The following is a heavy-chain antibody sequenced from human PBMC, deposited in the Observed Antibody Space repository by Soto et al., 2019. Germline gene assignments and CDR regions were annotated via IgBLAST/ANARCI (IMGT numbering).Heavy chain of an antibody. D-gene: IGHD6-19*01. V-gene: IGHV3-48*03. CDR1: GFTFSDYE. CDR2: IDTSGNVI. CDR3: AKDLLGGWYGGYYFDY. J-gene: IGHJ4*02. Sequence: EVQLVESGGGLVQPGGSLRLSCAASGFTFSDYEMNWVRQAPGKGLEWVSYIDTSGNVIYYADSMKGRFTTFRDNAKNTLYLQMNSLRAEDSAVYYCAKDLLGGWYGGYYFDYWGQGTLVTVSS.